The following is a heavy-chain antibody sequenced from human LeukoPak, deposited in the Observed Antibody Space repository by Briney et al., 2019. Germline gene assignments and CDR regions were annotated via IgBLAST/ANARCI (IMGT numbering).Heavy chain of an antibody. CDR2: IYDIGSA. CDR3: AIRTTLYTTTWSHFDY. Sequence: GGSLRLSCAASGFTVSSNYMSWVRQAPGTGLEWVSIIYDIGSAYYADSVKGRFTISRDNSKNTVFLQMNSLRADDTAVYYCAIRTTLYTTTWSHFDYWGQGTLVTVSS. J-gene: IGHJ4*02. CDR1: GFTVSSNY. V-gene: IGHV3-53*01. D-gene: IGHD6-13*01.